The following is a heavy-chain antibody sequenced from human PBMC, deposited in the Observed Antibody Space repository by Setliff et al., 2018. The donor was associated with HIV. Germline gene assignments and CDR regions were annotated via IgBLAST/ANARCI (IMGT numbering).Heavy chain of an antibody. V-gene: IGHV3-74*01. CDR2: LNADGSHR. CDR1: GFTFSYYW. J-gene: IGHJ4*02. CDR3: ARDFSTYYSIDS. D-gene: IGHD3-22*01. Sequence: GSLRLSCVASGFTFSYYWIQWVRQAPGKGLVWVSRLNADGSHRTYADSVKGRFTISRENARNSLYLQMNSLRTDETAVYFCARDFSTYYSIDSWGQGTLVTVSS.